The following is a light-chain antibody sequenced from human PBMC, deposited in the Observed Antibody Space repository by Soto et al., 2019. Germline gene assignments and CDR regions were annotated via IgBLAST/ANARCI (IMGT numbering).Light chain of an antibody. CDR1: QSISSW. CDR3: QQYNTYSRT. V-gene: IGKV1-5*03. J-gene: IGKJ1*01. CDR2: KAS. Sequence: DIQMTQSPSTLSASVGDRVTITCRASQSISSWLAWYQQKPGKAPKLLIYKASSLESGGPSRFSGGGSGTGFTLTIRSLQPDDFATYYCQQYNTYSRTFGQGTSGEI.